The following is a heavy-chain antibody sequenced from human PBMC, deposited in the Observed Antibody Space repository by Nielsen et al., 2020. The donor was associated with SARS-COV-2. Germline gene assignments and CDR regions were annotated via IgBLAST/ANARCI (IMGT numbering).Heavy chain of an antibody. CDR3: ARQATIYMNEVSGMDV. V-gene: IGHV3-30*03. CDR2: TSYDGRDK. Sequence: GESLKISCAASGFTFSSYSMNWVRQAPGKGLDWVAFTSYDGRDKFYADSVRGRFIVSRDNFRNTLSLHMDSLRTEDTAVYFCARQATIYMNEVSGMDVWGQGTTVTVSS. J-gene: IGHJ6*02. D-gene: IGHD3-9*01. CDR1: GFTFSSYS.